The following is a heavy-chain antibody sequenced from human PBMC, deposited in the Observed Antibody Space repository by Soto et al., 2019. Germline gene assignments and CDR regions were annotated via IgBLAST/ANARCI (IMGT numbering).Heavy chain of an antibody. CDR3: TTEDLWTYSGSFVGYYGMDV. Sequence: PGGSLRLSCAASGFTFSNAWISWVRQAPGKGLEWVGRIKSKTDGGTTDYAAPVKGRFTISRDDSKNTLYLQMNSLKTEDTAVYYCTTEDLWTYSGSFVGYYGMDVWGQGTTVTVSS. D-gene: IGHD1-26*01. CDR2: IKSKTDGGTT. J-gene: IGHJ6*02. V-gene: IGHV3-15*01. CDR1: GFTFSNAW.